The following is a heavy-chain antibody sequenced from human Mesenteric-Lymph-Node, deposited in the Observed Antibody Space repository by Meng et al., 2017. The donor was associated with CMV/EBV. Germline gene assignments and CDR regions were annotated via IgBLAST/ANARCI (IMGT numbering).Heavy chain of an antibody. D-gene: IGHD5-24*01. CDR2: ISSSSSTI. Sequence: GESLKISCAASGFTFSSYSMNWVRQAPGKGLEWVSYISSSSSTIYYADSVKGRFTISRDNAKNSLYLQMNSLRAEDTAVYYCAHGSSIKTAYWGQGTLVTVSS. J-gene: IGHJ4*02. CDR3: AHGSSIKTAY. V-gene: IGHV3-48*04. CDR1: GFTFSSYS.